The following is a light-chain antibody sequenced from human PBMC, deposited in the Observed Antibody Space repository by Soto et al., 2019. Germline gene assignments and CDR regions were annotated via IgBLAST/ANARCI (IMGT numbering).Light chain of an antibody. Sequence: DIVMTQSPLSLPVTPGEPASMSCRSSQSLLHCNGYNYLDWYLQKPGQSPQLLMDLGSNRASGVPDRLSGSGSGTDFTLKISRVDAEDVGVYYCMQSLPGRTFGGGTKVEIK. CDR2: LGS. V-gene: IGKV2-28*01. CDR3: MQSLPGRT. CDR1: QSLLHCNGYNY. J-gene: IGKJ4*01.